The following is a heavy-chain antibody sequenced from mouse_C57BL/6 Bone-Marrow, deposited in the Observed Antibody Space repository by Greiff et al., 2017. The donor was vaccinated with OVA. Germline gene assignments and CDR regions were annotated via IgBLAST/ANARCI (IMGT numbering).Heavy chain of an antibody. CDR3: ARASSSDY. D-gene: IGHD6-1*01. CDR2: IDPSDSYT. Sequence: VQLQQPGAELVKPGASVKLSCKASGYTFTSYWMQWVKQRPGQGLEWIGEIDPSDSYTNYNQKFKGKATLTVDTSSSTAYMQLSSLTSEDSAVYYCARASSSDYWGQGTTLTVSS. J-gene: IGHJ2*01. CDR1: GYTFTSYW. V-gene: IGHV1-50*01.